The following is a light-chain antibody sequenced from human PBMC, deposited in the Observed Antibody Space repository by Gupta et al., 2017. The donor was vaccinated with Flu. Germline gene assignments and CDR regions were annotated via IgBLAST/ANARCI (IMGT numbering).Light chain of an antibody. CDR1: SSDVGGYKF. J-gene: IGLJ3*02. CDR3: SSYTSSSLWV. Sequence: SALTQPASVSGSPGQSITISFTGSSSDVGGYKFVSWYQQHPGKAPKLMIYEVSDRPTGVATRFSGSKAGNTASLTISGLQTEDEADYYGSSYTSSSLWVFGGGTKLTVL. V-gene: IGLV2-14*01. CDR2: EVS.